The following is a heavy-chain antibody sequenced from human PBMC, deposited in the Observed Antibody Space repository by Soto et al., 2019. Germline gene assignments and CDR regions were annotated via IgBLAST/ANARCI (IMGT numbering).Heavy chain of an antibody. V-gene: IGHV3-30-3*01. CDR1: GVTFETFA. J-gene: IGHJ6*02. Sequence: GEALRLSSAASGVTFETFAIHGVRQTPGKVLEWVALISYDGYNTYYADSVKGRFTISRDNSKNTLYLQMTRLRPDDTGVYYCARVNPLFNLDYYYGVVLWCQATWFSVS. D-gene: IGHD1-20*01. CDR2: ISYDGYNT. CDR3: ARVNPLFNLDYYYGVVL.